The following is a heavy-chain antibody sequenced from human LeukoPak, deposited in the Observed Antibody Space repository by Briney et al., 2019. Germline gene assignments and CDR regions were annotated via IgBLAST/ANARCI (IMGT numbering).Heavy chain of an antibody. CDR1: GYTLTSYY. Sequence: ASVKVSCKASGYTLTSYYMHWVRQAPGQGLEWMGIINPSGGSTSYAQKFQGRVTMTRDTSTSTVYMELSSLRSEDTAVYYCARDDKDMDTAMVTGSDWFDPWGQGTLVTVSS. CDR3: ARDDKDMDTAMVTGSDWFDP. V-gene: IGHV1-46*01. J-gene: IGHJ5*02. CDR2: INPSGGST. D-gene: IGHD5-18*01.